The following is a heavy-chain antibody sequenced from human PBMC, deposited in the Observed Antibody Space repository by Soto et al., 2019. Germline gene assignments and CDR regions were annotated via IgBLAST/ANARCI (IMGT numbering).Heavy chain of an antibody. Sequence: ASVKVSCKASGYTFTGYYMHWVRQAPGQGLEWMGWINPNSGGTNYAQKFQGWVTMTRDTSISTAYMELSRLRSDDTAVYYCARTMVRGVITPPYYYYGMDVWGQGTTVTVS. J-gene: IGHJ6*02. V-gene: IGHV1-2*04. CDR3: ARTMVRGVITPPYYYYGMDV. CDR1: GYTFTGYY. CDR2: INPNSGGT. D-gene: IGHD3-10*01.